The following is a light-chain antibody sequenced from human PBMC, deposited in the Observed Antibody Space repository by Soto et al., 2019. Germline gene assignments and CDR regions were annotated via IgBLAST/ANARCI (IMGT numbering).Light chain of an antibody. CDR3: QQIHSTSSYT. Sequence: DIQMTQSPSSLSASVGDRVTITCRASQNIRNYLNWYQQRPGKTPNLLVYAASNLRSGVPSRFSVSGSGTDFTLTISSLQPEDFGTFFCQQIHSTSSYTFGQGSRVDVK. CDR1: QNIRNY. CDR2: AAS. J-gene: IGKJ2*01. V-gene: IGKV1-39*01.